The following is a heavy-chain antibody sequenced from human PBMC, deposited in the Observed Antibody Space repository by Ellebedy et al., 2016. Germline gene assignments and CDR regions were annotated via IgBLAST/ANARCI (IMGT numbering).Heavy chain of an antibody. J-gene: IGHJ4*02. CDR3: AKTSGWGYGEN. V-gene: IGHV1-18*04. D-gene: IGHD3-10*01. Sequence: ASVKVSCXASGYTFTTFSTTWVRQVPGQGLEWMGFVNTFSGNTKFAQKFQGRVSMTTDSSTHTAYMDLRSLRSDDTAMYYCAKTSGWGYGENWGQGTLATVSS. CDR1: GYTFTTFS. CDR2: VNTFSGNT.